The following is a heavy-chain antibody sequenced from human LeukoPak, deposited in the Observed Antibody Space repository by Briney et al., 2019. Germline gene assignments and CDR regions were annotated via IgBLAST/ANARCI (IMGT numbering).Heavy chain of an antibody. CDR2: FDPEDGET. CDR1: GYTLTELS. D-gene: IGHD2-2*02. CDR3: ATVGCSSTSCSTGYYYYYYMDV. V-gene: IGHV1-24*01. J-gene: IGHJ6*03. Sequence: ASVKVSCKVPGYTLTELSMHWVRQAPGKGLEWMGGFDPEDGETIYAQKFQGRVTMTEDTSTDTAYMELSSLRSEDTAVYYCATVGCSSTSCSTGYYYYYYMDVWGKGTTVTVSS.